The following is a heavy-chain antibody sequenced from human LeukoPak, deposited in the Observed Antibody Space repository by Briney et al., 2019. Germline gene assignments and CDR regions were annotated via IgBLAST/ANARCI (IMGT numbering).Heavy chain of an antibody. J-gene: IGHJ6*02. D-gene: IGHD1-1*01. Sequence: NPSETLSLTCAVYGGSFSGYYWSWIRQPPGKGLEWIGSIYYSGSTYYNPSLKSRVTISVDTSKNQFSLKLSSVTAADTAVYYCARATIRGLKNYYYGMDVWGQGTTVTVSS. CDR2: IYYSGST. CDR3: ARATIRGLKNYYYGMDV. CDR1: GGSFSGYY. V-gene: IGHV4-34*01.